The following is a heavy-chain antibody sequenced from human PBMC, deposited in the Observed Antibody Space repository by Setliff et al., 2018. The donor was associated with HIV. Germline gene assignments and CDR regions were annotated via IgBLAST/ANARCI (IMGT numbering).Heavy chain of an antibody. CDR2: IFHSGNT. Sequence: SETLSLTCTVSGDSMSSDNYFWAWVRQPPGKGLEWMGNIFHSGNTYYSPSLKSRVTMSLDTSMNQFSLKLTSVTAADTALYYCARYRRFADYIDVWGKGTTVTVSS. CDR1: GDSMSSDNYF. J-gene: IGHJ6*03. V-gene: IGHV4-39*01. D-gene: IGHD1-26*01. CDR3: ARYRRFADYIDV.